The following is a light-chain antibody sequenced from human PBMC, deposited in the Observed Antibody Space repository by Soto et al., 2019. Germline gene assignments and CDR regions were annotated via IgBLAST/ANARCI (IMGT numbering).Light chain of an antibody. CDR3: QQYGSSGT. Sequence: ETVLTQSPGTLSLSPGERATLSCRASQRVSDSQLAWYQQKPGQAPRLLIYGVSSRATGIPARFSGSGSGTDFTLTISRLEPEDFAVYYCQQYGSSGTFGQGTKVDI. CDR1: QRVSDSQ. CDR2: GVS. J-gene: IGKJ1*01. V-gene: IGKV3-20*01.